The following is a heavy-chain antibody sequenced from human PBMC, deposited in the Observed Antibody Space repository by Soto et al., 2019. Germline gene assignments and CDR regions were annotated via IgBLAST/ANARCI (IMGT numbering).Heavy chain of an antibody. CDR1: RFTFSSYA. D-gene: IGHD2-2*01. Sequence: PGGCLRLSCAASRFTFSSYAMSWVHQAGGKGLEWVSAISGSGGSTYYADSVKGRFTISRDNSKNTLYLQMNSLRAEDTAVYYCAKDPGGGVVVGFDIWGQGTMVTVSS. CDR3: AKDPGGGVVVGFDI. J-gene: IGHJ3*02. CDR2: ISGSGGST. V-gene: IGHV3-23*01.